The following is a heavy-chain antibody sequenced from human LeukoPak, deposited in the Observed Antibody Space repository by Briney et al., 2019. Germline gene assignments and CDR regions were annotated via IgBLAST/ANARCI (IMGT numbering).Heavy chain of an antibody. CDR1: GFTVSSNY. Sequence: GGSLRLSCAASGFTVSSNYMSWVRQAPGKGLEWVSVIYSGGSTYYADCVKGRFTISRDNSKNTLYLQMNSLRAEDTAVYYCARLAAGTSFDYWGQGNLVTVSS. CDR2: IYSGGST. V-gene: IGHV3-53*01. D-gene: IGHD6-13*01. CDR3: ARLAAGTSFDY. J-gene: IGHJ4*02.